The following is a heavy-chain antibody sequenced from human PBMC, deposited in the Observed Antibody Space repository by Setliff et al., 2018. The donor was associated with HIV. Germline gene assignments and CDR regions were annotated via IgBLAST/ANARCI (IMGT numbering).Heavy chain of an antibody. Sequence: LSLTRTVSGDSISTDYWTWIRQPPGKGLEWIGYIYNSASTSYNPSLKSRVTISVDTSKNQFSLKLSSVTAADTAVYYCARHSPSDYWGQGTLVTVSS. CDR1: GDSISTDY. CDR2: IYNSAST. V-gene: IGHV4-59*08. CDR3: ARHSPSDY. J-gene: IGHJ4*02.